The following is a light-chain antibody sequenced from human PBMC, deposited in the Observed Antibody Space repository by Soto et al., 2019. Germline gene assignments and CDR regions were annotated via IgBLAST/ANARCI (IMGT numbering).Light chain of an antibody. V-gene: IGLV2-14*01. Sequence: QSALTQPASVSGSPGQSITISCTGTSSDVGGYNYVSWYQQHPGKAPKLIIYEVSNRPSGVSNRFSVSKSGNTASLTISGLQAADEADYYCNSYTSKSTGVFGTGTKLTVL. CDR2: EVS. CDR3: NSYTSKSTGV. J-gene: IGLJ1*01. CDR1: SSDVGGYNY.